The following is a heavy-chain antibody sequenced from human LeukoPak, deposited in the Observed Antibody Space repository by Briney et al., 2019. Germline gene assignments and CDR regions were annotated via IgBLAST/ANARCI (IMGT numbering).Heavy chain of an antibody. V-gene: IGHV1-46*01. Sequence: ASVNVSCKACGYTFTGHYMHWVRQAPGQGREWMGIINPSGGSTSYAQKFQGRVTMTRDTPTSTVYMELRSLTSEDTAVYYCARGDCSSTSCYVFYYWGQGTLVTVSS. CDR3: ARGDCSSTSCYVFYY. CDR2: INPSGGST. CDR1: GYTFTGHY. D-gene: IGHD2-2*01. J-gene: IGHJ4*02.